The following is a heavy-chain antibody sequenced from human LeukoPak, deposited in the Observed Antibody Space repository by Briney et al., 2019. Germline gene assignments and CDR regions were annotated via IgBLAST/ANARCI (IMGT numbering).Heavy chain of an antibody. Sequence: GGSLRLSCVASGFIFSSYPMHWVRQAPGRGLEYVSVVSGDGGTTYYTKSVKGRFTISRDNSKNTLYLQMGSLREEDMAVYYCARDEPAGSTDYWGQGTLVTVSS. V-gene: IGHV3-64*01. J-gene: IGHJ4*02. CDR2: VSGDGGTT. D-gene: IGHD1-14*01. CDR1: GFIFSSYP. CDR3: ARDEPAGSTDY.